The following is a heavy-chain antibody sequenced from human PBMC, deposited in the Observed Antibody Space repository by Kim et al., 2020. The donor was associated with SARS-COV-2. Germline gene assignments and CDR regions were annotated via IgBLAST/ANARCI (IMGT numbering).Heavy chain of an antibody. CDR2: IRDSGGST. Sequence: GGSLRLSCAASGFTFNNYAMSWVRQAPGKGLEWVSGIRDSGGSTKYADSVKGRFSISRDNYKNTLYLQMDSLRAEDTAVYYCAKVTSGSSGWFEYFQHWGQGTLGTVSS. D-gene: IGHD6-19*01. CDR3: AKVTSGSSGWFEYFQH. V-gene: IGHV3-23*01. J-gene: IGHJ1*01. CDR1: GFTFNNYA.